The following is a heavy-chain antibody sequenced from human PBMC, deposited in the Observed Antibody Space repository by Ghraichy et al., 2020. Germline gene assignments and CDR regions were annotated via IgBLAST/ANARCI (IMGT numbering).Heavy chain of an antibody. CDR3: ARGPPYSYDFWSGYNPYYFDY. CDR1: RGTFSSYP. D-gene: IGHD3-3*01. V-gene: IGHV1-69*13. CDR2: IIPIFGTA. J-gene: IGHJ4*02. Sequence: SVKVSCKASRGTFSSYPIIWVRQAPGQGLEWMGGIIPIFGTANYAQKFQGRVTITADESTSTAYMELSSLRSEDTAVYYCARGPPYSYDFWSGYNPYYFDYWGQGTLVTVSS.